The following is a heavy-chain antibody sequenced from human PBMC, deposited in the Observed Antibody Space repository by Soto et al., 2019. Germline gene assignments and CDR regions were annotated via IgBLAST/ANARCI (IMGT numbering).Heavy chain of an antibody. CDR2: INHSGST. Sequence: QVKLQQWGAGLLKPSETLSLTCAVYGGSFSGYYWSWIRQPPGKGLEWIGEINHSGSTNYNPSLKSRVTISVDTSKNQFSLKLSSVTAADTAVYYCARRSGRNSSSSDIRPTTNFDYWGQGTLVTVSS. D-gene: IGHD6-6*01. J-gene: IGHJ4*02. CDR3: ARRSGRNSSSSDIRPTTNFDY. CDR1: GGSFSGYY. V-gene: IGHV4-34*01.